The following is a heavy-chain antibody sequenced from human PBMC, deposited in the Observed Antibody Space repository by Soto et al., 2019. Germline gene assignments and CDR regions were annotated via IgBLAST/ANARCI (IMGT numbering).Heavy chain of an antibody. CDR3: ARGIVRGGFDI. Sequence: QVQLQEAGPGLVRPSQTLSLTCTVAGGSMSENDYYWSWLRQSPGQGLQWIGYIYDTWTTSYSPSLKSRVTMSADTSRNQFSLKLTSVTADETALYFCARGIVRGGFDIWGQGTLVTVSS. CDR2: IYDTWTT. J-gene: IGHJ3*02. D-gene: IGHD3-10*02. CDR1: GGSMSENDYY. V-gene: IGHV4-30-4*01.